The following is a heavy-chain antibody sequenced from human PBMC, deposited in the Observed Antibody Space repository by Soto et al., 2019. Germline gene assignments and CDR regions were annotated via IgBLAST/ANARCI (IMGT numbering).Heavy chain of an antibody. J-gene: IGHJ4*02. CDR2: ISWNSGSI. V-gene: IGHV3-9*01. D-gene: IGHD3-10*01. Sequence: GGSLRLSCAASGFTFDDYAMHWVRQAPGKGLEWVSGISWNSGSIGYADSVKGRFTISRDNAKNSLYLQMNRLRAEDTALYYCAKDILGRMVRGVNVDYWGQGTLVTVSS. CDR1: GFTFDDYA. CDR3: AKDILGRMVRGVNVDY.